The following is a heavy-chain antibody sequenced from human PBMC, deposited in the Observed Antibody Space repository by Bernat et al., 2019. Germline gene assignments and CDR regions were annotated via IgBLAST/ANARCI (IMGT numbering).Heavy chain of an antibody. Sequence: EVQLVESGGGLVQPGGSLRLSCVASGFTLSTYKMHWVRQAPGKGLVWVSRLSTDGSSANYADSVKDRFTVSRDNAKNTLYLQMNSLRAEDAALYYCGRRGASTSSCSAMDVWGQGTTVTVSS. J-gene: IGHJ6*02. CDR1: GFTLSTYK. V-gene: IGHV3-74*01. D-gene: IGHD6-13*01. CDR3: GRRGASTSSCSAMDV. CDR2: LSTDGSSA.